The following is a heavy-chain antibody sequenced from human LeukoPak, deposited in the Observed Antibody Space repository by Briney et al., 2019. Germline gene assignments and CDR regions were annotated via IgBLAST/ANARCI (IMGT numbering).Heavy chain of an antibody. V-gene: IGHV4-61*05. CDR3: ARVSTNDAFDI. CDR2: IYYSGST. CDR1: GGSISSSSYY. D-gene: IGHD6-13*01. J-gene: IGHJ3*02. Sequence: SPSETLSLTCTVSGGSISSSSYYWGWIRQPPGKGLEWIGYIYYSGSTNYNPSLKSRVTISVDTSKNQFSLKLSSVTAADTAVYFCARVSTNDAFDIWGQGTMVTVSS.